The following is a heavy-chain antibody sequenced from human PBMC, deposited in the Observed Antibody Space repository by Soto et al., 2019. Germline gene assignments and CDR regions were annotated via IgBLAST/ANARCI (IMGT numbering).Heavy chain of an antibody. D-gene: IGHD5-12*01. CDR3: ARDSLALFDS. CDR1: DGSVSSGSYY. V-gene: IGHV4-61*01. Sequence: SETLSLTCTVSDGSVSSGSYYWTWMRQPPGKGLEWIGYIYSSGSTLYNPSLKSRVIISADTSMNQFSLKLSSVTAADTAVYYCARDSLALFDSWGQGTLVTVSS. J-gene: IGHJ4*02. CDR2: IYSSGST.